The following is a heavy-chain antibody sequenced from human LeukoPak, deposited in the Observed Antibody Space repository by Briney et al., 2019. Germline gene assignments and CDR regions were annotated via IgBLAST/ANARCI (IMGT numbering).Heavy chain of an antibody. V-gene: IGHV1-69*04. CDR1: GGTFSSYA. J-gene: IGHJ4*02. CDR2: IIPILGIA. CDR3: ARDPDYYDSSGYYYKLY. D-gene: IGHD3-22*01. Sequence: ASVKASCKASGGTFSSYAISWVRQAPGQGLEWMGRIIPILGIANYAQKFQGRVTITADKSTSTAYMELSSLRSEDTAVYYCARDPDYYDSSGYYYKLYWGQGTLVTVSS.